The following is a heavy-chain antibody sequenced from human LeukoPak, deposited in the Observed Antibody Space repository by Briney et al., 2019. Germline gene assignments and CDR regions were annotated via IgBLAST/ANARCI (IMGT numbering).Heavy chain of an antibody. CDR3: AKDSEYYYDSSGYYGD. J-gene: IGHJ4*02. CDR1: GFTFDDYG. V-gene: IGHV3-20*04. CDR2: INWNGGST. Sequence: GGSLRLSCAASGFTFDDYGMSWVRQAPGKGLEWVSGINWNGGSTGYADSVKGRFTISRDNAKNSLYLQMNSLRTEDTALYYCAKDSEYYYDSSGYYGDWGQGTLVTVSS. D-gene: IGHD3-22*01.